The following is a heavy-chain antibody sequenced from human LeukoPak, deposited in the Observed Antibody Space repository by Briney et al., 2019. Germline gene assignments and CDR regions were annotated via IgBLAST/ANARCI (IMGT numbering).Heavy chain of an antibody. J-gene: IGHJ6*02. CDR1: GGSISSYY. V-gene: IGHV4-4*07. D-gene: IGHD6-13*01. CDR3: ARDYSSSWSRPYYYYYGMDV. CDR2: IYTSGST. Sequence: SETLSLTCTVSGGSISSYYWSWIRQPAGKGLEWIGRIYTSGSTNYNPSLKSRVTMSVDTSKNQFSPKLSSVTAADTAVYYCARDYSSSWSRPYYYYYGMDVWGQGTTVTVSS.